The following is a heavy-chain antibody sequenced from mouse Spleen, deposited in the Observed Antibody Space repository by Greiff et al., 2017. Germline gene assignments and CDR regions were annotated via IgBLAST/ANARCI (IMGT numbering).Heavy chain of an antibody. J-gene: IGHJ2*01. V-gene: IGHV1-81*01. CDR2: IYPSSGNT. D-gene: IGHD4-1*01. CDR1: GYTFTSYG. CDR3: ARDLGHFDY. Sequence: VMLVESGAELARPGASVKLSCKASGYTFTSYGISWVKLRTGQGLEWIGEIYPSSGNTYYNEKFKGKATLTADKSSTTAYMELRSLTSEDSAVYFCARDLGHFDYWGQGTTLTVSS.